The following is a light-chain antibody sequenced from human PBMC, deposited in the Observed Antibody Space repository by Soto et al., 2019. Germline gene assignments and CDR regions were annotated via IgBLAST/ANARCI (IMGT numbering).Light chain of an antibody. Sequence: IVLTQSPATLSLSPGERATLSCRARQTVNSYLSWYQHKPGQAPRLLIYGASNRATGIPARFSGSGSGTDFTLTISSLEPEDSAVYYCQQRYNWLTFGGGTKVDIK. CDR3: QQRYNWLT. CDR2: GAS. V-gene: IGKV3-11*01. J-gene: IGKJ4*01. CDR1: QTVNSY.